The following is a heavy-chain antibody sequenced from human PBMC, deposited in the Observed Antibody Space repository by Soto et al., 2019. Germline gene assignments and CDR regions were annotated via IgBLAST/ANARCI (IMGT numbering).Heavy chain of an antibody. V-gene: IGHV1-69*13. J-gene: IGHJ4*02. Sequence: GASVKVSCKASGGTFSSHAISWVRQAPGQGLEWMGGIIPIFGTANYAQKFQGRVTITADESTSTAYMELSSLRSEDTAVYYCASNAARTTRYYFDYWGQGTLVTVSS. CDR3: ASNAARTTRYYFDY. CDR1: GGTFSSHA. D-gene: IGHD6-6*01. CDR2: IIPIFGTA.